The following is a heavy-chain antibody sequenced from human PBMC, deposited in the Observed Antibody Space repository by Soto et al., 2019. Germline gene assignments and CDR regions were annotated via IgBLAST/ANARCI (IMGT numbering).Heavy chain of an antibody. CDR1: GFTFSDYY. J-gene: IGHJ5*02. CDR3: AREYPLPGSSFDP. D-gene: IGHD3-10*01. V-gene: IGHV3-11*05. Sequence: PGGSLRLSCAASGFTFSDYYMSWLRQAPGKGLEWVSYISSSSSYTNYADSVKGRFTISRDNAKNSLYLQMNSLRAEDTAVYYCAREYPLPGSSFDPWGQGTLVTVSS. CDR2: ISSSSSYT.